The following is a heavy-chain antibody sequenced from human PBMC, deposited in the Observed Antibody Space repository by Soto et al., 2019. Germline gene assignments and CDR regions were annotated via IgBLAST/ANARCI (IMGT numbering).Heavy chain of an antibody. J-gene: IGHJ4*02. CDR3: TSSPSIAWRKYYTNYFDY. CDR1: GGSISSYS. V-gene: IGHV4-59*01. CDR2: ISYFGTT. D-gene: IGHD3-3*01. Sequence: QVQLQESGPGLVKPSQTMSLTCTVAGGSISSYSWSWIRQPPGKGLEWVGYISYFGTTNYNPSLESRVSISVDTSKNQFSLNLSSVTAADTAAYYCTSSPSIAWRKYYTNYFDYWGQGTLVTVSS.